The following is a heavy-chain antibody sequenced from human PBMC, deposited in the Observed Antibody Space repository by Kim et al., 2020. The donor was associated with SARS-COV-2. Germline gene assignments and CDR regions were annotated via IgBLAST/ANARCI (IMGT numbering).Heavy chain of an antibody. CDR1: GFTFSSYA. V-gene: IGHV3-23*01. J-gene: IGHJ6*02. CDR2: ISGSGGST. D-gene: IGHD3-22*01. CDR3: ASQYYYDSSGYQSNGMDV. Sequence: GGSLRLSCAASGFTFSSYAMSWVRQAPGKGLEWVSAISGSGGSTYYADSVKGRFTISRDNSKNTLYLQMNSLRAEDTAVYYCASQYYYDSSGYQSNGMDVWGQGTPVTVSS.